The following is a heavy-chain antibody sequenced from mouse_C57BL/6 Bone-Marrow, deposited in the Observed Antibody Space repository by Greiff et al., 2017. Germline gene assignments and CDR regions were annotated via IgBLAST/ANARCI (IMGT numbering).Heavy chain of an antibody. Sequence: ESGPGILQPSQTLSLTCSFSGFSLSTVGMGVGWIRQPSGKGLEWLAHIWWDDDKYYNPALKSRLTISKDTSKNQVFLKIANVDTADTATYACARIVRLPHFDYWGQGTTLTVSS. CDR3: ARIVRLPHFDY. D-gene: IGHD2-2*01. CDR1: GFSLSTVGMG. V-gene: IGHV8-8*01. J-gene: IGHJ2*01. CDR2: IWWDDDK.